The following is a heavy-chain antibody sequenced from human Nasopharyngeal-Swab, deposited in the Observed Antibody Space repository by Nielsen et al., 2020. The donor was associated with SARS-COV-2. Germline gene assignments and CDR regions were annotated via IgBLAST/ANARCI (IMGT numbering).Heavy chain of an antibody. CDR3: ARRLVGATTEPFDY. D-gene: IGHD1-26*01. V-gene: IGHV4-39*01. J-gene: IGHJ4*02. CDR1: GGSISSSSYY. CDR2: IYYSGST. Sequence: SETLSLTCTVSGGSISSSSYYWGWIRQPPGKGLEWIGSIYYSGSTYYNPSLKSRVTISVDTSKNQFSLKLRSVTAADTAVYYCARRLVGATTEPFDYWGQGTLVTVSS.